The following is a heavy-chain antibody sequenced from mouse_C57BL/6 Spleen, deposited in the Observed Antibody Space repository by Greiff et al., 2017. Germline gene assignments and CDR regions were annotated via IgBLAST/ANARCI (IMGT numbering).Heavy chain of an antibody. D-gene: IGHD2-4*01. V-gene: IGHV1-50*01. CDR2: IDPSDSYT. Sequence: VQLQQPGAELVKPGASVKLSCKASGYTFTSYWMQWVKQRPGQGLEWIGEIDPSDSYTNYNQKFKGKATLTVDTSSSTAYMQLSSLTSEDSAVYYCARSTMITKGYYYAMDYWGQGTSVTVSS. CDR1: GYTFTSYW. CDR3: ARSTMITKGYYYAMDY. J-gene: IGHJ4*01.